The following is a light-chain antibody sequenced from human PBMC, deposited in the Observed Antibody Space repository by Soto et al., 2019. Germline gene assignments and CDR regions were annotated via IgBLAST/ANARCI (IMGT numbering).Light chain of an antibody. CDR3: QQRSNWPST. CDR1: QSVSSY. Sequence: EIVLTQSPATLSLSPGNRATLSCRASQSVSSYLAGYQQKPGQAPRLLIYDASNRATGIPARFSGSGSGTDFTLTTTSLEPEDFAVYYCQQRSNWPSTFGGGTKVEIK. J-gene: IGKJ4*01. V-gene: IGKV3-11*01. CDR2: DAS.